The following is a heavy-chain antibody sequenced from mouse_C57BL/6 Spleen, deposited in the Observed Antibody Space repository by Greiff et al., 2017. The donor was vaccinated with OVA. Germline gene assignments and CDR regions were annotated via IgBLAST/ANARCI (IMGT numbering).Heavy chain of an antibody. V-gene: IGHV1-52*01. J-gene: IGHJ4*01. CDR2: IDPSDSET. Sequence: VQLQQPGAELVRPGSSVKLSCKASGYTFTSYWMHWVKQRPIQGLEWIGNIDPSDSETHYNQQFKDKATLTVDKSSSTAYMQLSSLTSEDSSVYYCARRGTGTGDYYAMDYWGQGTSVTVSS. CDR3: ARRGTGTGDYYAMDY. D-gene: IGHD4-1*01. CDR1: GYTFTSYW.